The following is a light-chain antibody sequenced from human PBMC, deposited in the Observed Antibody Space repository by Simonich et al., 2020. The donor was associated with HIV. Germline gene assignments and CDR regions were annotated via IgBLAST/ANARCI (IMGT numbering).Light chain of an antibody. Sequence: QSALTQPASVSGSPGQSITISCTGTSSDVVGYNYVSWYQQHPGKAPKLMIYDVSKRPSGVSNRFSGSKSGSTASLTISGLQAEDEADYYCSSYTRSTTYVIFGGGTKLTVL. CDR3: SSYTRSTTYVI. CDR1: SSDVVGYNY. V-gene: IGLV2-14*01. J-gene: IGLJ2*01. CDR2: DVS.